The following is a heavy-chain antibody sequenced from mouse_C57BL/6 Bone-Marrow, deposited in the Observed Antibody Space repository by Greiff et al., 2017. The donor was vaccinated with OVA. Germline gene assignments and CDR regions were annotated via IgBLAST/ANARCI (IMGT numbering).Heavy chain of an antibody. J-gene: IGHJ4*01. D-gene: IGHD2-3*01. Sequence: VKLMESGAELVKPGASVKMSCKASGYTFTTYPIEWMKQNHGKSLEWIGNFHPYNDDTKYNEKFKGKATLTVEKSSSTVYLELSRLTSDDSAVYYCARSYDGYGDAMDYWGQGTSVTVSS. CDR3: ARSYDGYGDAMDY. CDR2: FHPYNDDT. V-gene: IGHV1-47*01. CDR1: GYTFTTYP.